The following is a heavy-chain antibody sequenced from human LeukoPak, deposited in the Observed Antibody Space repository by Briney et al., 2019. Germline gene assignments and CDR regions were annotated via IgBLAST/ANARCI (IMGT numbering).Heavy chain of an antibody. V-gene: IGHV1-8*01. J-gene: IGHJ6*03. Sequence: ASVKVSCKASGYTFTSYDINWVRQATGQGLEWMGWMNPNSGNTGYAQKFQGRVTMTRNTSISTAYMELSSLRSEDTAVYNCARGLEWLFAVNYYYYYMDVWGKGTTVTVSS. CDR1: GYTFTSYD. CDR3: ARGLEWLFAVNYYYYYMDV. D-gene: IGHD3-3*01. CDR2: MNPNSGNT.